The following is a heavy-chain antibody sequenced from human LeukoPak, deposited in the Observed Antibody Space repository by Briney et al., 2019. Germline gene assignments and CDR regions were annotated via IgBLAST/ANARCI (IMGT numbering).Heavy chain of an antibody. Sequence: SETPSLTCTVSGGSLSSHYWSWIRQPPGKGLEWIGYIYYSGSTNYNPSLKSRVTISVDTSKNQFSLKLSSVTAADTAVYYCARVRYYYMDVWGKGTTVTVSS. CDR3: ARVRYYYMDV. CDR1: GGSLSSHY. V-gene: IGHV4-59*11. CDR2: IYYSGST. D-gene: IGHD3-10*01. J-gene: IGHJ6*03.